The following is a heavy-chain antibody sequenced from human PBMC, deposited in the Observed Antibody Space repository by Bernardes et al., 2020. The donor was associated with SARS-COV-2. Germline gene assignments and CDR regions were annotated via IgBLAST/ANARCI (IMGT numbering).Heavy chain of an antibody. V-gene: IGHV3-23*01. Sequence: GSLRLSCAASGFTFSKNAMTWVRQVPGKGLEWVSAISAIGGSTYYAESVKGRFTISRDNSRNTLYLEMNSLRAEDTAVYYCSKNAKYSSSSMEVWGQGTTVTVS. J-gene: IGHJ6*02. CDR1: GFTFSKNA. CDR2: ISAIGGST. CDR3: SKNAKYSSSSMEV. D-gene: IGHD6-6*01.